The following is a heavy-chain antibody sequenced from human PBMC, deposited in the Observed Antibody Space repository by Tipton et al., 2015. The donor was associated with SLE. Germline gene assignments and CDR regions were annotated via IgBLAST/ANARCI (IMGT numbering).Heavy chain of an antibody. D-gene: IGHD1-26*01. CDR3: AREAVGAYFDY. CDR2: ISYSGTT. Sequence: TLSLTCTVSGGSLISSSYYWGWIRQPPGKGLEWIGYISYSGTTNYNPSLKSRSTISLDMSKNQFSLTLSSVRDADTAVYFCAREAVGAYFDYWGQGTLVIVSS. V-gene: IGHV4-61*01. J-gene: IGHJ4*02. CDR1: GGSLISSSYY.